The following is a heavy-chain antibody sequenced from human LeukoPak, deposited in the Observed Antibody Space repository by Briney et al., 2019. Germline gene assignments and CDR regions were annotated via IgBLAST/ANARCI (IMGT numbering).Heavy chain of an antibody. Sequence: SETLSLTCAVYGGSFSGYYWSWIRQPPGKGLEWIGEINHSGSTNYNPSLKSRVTISVDTSKNQFSLKLSSVTAADTAVYYCXXXXXLRFLEWSNPFDYWGQGTLVTVSS. V-gene: IGHV4-34*01. J-gene: IGHJ4*02. D-gene: IGHD3-3*01. CDR1: GGSFSGYY. CDR3: XXXXXLRFLEWSNPFDY. CDR2: INHSGST.